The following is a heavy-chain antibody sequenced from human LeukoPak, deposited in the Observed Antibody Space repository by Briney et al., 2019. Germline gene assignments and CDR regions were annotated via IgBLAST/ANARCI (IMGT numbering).Heavy chain of an antibody. CDR3: ARGLYGDYEFDY. Sequence: ASVKVSCKASGYTFTSYAMHWVRQAPGQRLEWMGWINAGNGNTKYSQKFQGRVTITRDTSASTAYMELSSLRSEDTAVYYCARGLYGDYEFDYWGQGTLVTVSS. D-gene: IGHD4-17*01. CDR1: GYTFTSYA. J-gene: IGHJ4*02. V-gene: IGHV1-3*01. CDR2: INAGNGNT.